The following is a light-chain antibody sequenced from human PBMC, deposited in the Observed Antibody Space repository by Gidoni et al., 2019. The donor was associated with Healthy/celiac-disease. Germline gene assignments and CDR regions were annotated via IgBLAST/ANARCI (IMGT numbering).Light chain of an antibody. CDR3: SSYTGSSTV. CDR2: GVG. Sequence: QSALTQPASVSGSPGQSITISCTGTSSDVGGYDYVSWFQQHPGKAPKLVIYGVGNRPSGVSNRFSGSKSGNTASLTISGLQAEDEADYYCSSYTGSSTVFGTGTKVTVL. J-gene: IGLJ1*01. CDR1: SSDVGGYDY. V-gene: IGLV2-14*01.